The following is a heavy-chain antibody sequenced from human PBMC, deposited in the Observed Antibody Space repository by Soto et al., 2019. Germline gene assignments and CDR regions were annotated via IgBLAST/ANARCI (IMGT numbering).Heavy chain of an antibody. Sequence: GGSLRLSCAASGFTFSSYAMHWVRQAPGKGLEWVAVISYDGSNKYYADSVKGRFTISRDNSKNTLYLQMNSLRAEDTAVYYCARGGYSSPVWGQGTLVTVSS. V-gene: IGHV3-30-3*01. J-gene: IGHJ4*02. CDR3: ARGGYSSPV. CDR1: GFTFSSYA. CDR2: ISYDGSNK. D-gene: IGHD6-13*01.